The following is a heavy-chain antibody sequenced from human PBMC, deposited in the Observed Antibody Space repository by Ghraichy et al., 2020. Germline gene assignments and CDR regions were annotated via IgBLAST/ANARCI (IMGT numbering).Heavy chain of an antibody. J-gene: IGHJ6*02. D-gene: IGHD3-3*01. CDR1: GGSISSYY. V-gene: IGHV4-59*01. Sequence: SETLSLTCTVSGGSISSYYWSWIRQPPGKGLEWIGYIYYSGSTNYNPSLKSRVTISVDTSKNQFSLKLSSVTAADTAVYYCARDLTIRYYGMDVWGQGTTVTVSS. CDR2: IYYSGST. CDR3: ARDLTIRYYGMDV.